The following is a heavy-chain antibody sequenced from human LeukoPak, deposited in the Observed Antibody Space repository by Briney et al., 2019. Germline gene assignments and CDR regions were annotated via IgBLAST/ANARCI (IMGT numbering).Heavy chain of an antibody. CDR2: IYTSGST. V-gene: IGHV4-4*07. Sequence: SETLSLTCTVSGGSISSYYWSWIRQPAGKGLEWIGRIYTSGSTNYNPSLKSRVTISVDTSKNQFSLKLSSVTAADTAVYYCARDGDSGSYRPGDTNWGQGTLVTVSS. CDR1: GGSISSYY. J-gene: IGHJ4*02. D-gene: IGHD1-26*01. CDR3: ARDGDSGSYRPGDTN.